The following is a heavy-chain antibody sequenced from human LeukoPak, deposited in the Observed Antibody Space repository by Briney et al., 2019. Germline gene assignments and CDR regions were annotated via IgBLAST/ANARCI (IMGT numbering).Heavy chain of an antibody. Sequence: SGGSLRLSCAASGFTFGSYGMHWVRQAPGKGLEWVAVIWYDGSNKYYADSVKGRFTISRDNSKNTLYLQMNSRRAEDTAVYYCARAHDYFDYWGQGTLVTVSS. CDR2: IWYDGSNK. J-gene: IGHJ4*02. CDR3: ARAHDYFDY. V-gene: IGHV3-33*01. CDR1: GFTFGSYG.